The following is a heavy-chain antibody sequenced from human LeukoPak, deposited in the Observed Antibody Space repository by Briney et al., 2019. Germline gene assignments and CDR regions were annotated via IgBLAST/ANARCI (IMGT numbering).Heavy chain of an antibody. CDR3: ARGLGLLRYCSSTSCYKGNWFDP. Sequence: SETLSLTCAVDGGSFSGYYWSWIRQPPGKGLEWIGEINHSGSTNYNPSLKSRVTISVDTSKNQFSLKLSSVTAADTAVCYCARGLGLLRYCSSTSCYKGNWFDPWGQGTLVTVSS. CDR2: INHSGST. J-gene: IGHJ5*02. V-gene: IGHV4-34*01. CDR1: GGSFSGYY. D-gene: IGHD2-2*02.